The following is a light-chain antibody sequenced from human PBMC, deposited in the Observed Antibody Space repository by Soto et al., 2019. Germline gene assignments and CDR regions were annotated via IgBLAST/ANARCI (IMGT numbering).Light chain of an antibody. Sequence: DIVMPQSPVSLPVILGEPASISCRSSQSLLDSDYGSTYLDWYFQKPGQAPRLLTYGPSSRATGIPDRFSGSGSGTDFTLTISRLEPEDFAVYYCQQYGSSTTFGQGTKVDI. J-gene: IGKJ1*01. V-gene: IGKV3-20*01. CDR3: QQYGSSTT. CDR1: QSLLDSDYGSTY. CDR2: GPS.